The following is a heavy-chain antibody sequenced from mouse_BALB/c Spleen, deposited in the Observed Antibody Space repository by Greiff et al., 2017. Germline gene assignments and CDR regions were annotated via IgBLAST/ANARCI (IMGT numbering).Heavy chain of an antibody. CDR3: ARDLRAFAY. CDR1: GYSFTDYN. D-gene: IGHD3-3*01. V-gene: IGHV1S135*01. J-gene: IGHJ3*01. Sequence: VQLQQSGPELVKPGASVKVSCKASGYSFTDYNMYWVKQSHGKSLEWIGNIDPYNGGTSYNQKFKGKATLTVDKSSSTAFMHLNSLTSEDSAVYYCARDLRAFAYWGQGTLVTVSA. CDR2: IDPYNGGT.